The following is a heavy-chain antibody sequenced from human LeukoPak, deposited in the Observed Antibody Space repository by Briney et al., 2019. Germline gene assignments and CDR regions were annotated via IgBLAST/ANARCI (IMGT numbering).Heavy chain of an antibody. V-gene: IGHV1-2*02. CDR2: INPNSGGT. D-gene: IGHD1-26*01. CDR3: ATGSLSIGWELPS. CDR1: GYTFTGYY. J-gene: IGHJ4*02. Sequence: ASVKVSCKASGYTFTGYYMHWVRQAPGQGLEWMGWINPNSGGTNYAQKFQGRVTMTEDTSTDTAYMELSSLRSEDTAVYYCATGSLSIGWELPSWGQGTLVTVSS.